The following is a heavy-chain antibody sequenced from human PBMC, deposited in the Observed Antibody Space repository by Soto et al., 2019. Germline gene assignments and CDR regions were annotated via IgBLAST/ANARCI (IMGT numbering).Heavy chain of an antibody. CDR1: GYTFTSYA. CDR3: ARSYIVVVQAASVLGAFDI. D-gene: IGHD2-2*01. V-gene: IGHV1-3*04. J-gene: IGHJ3*02. CDR2: INTGNGNT. Sequence: ASVKVSCKASGYTFTSYAMHWVRQAPGQRLEWMGWINTGNGNTKYSQKFQGRVTITRDTSASTAYMELSSLRSEDTAVYYCARSYIVVVQAASVLGAFDIWGQGTMVTVSS.